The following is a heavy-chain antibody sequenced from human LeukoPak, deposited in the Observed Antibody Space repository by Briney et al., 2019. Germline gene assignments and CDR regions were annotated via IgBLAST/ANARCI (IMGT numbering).Heavy chain of an antibody. CDR2: IYYSGST. CDR3: ARSQYSSSLHGMDV. V-gene: IGHV4-59*01. CDR1: GGSISSYY. D-gene: IGHD6-13*01. J-gene: IGHJ6*02. Sequence: PSETLSLTCIVSGGSISSYYWSWIRQPPGKGLEWIGYIYYSGSTNYNPSLKSRVTISVDTSKNQFSLKLSSVTAADTAVYYCARSQYSSSLHGMDVWGQGTTVTVSS.